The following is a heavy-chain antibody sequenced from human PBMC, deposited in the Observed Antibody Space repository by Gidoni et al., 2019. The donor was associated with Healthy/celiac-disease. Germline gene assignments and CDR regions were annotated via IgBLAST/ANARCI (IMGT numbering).Heavy chain of an antibody. CDR3: ARAPEFNWFDP. V-gene: IGHV4-59*01. CDR2: IYYSGST. CDR1: GGSISSYY. Sequence: QVQLQESGPGLVKPSETLSLTCTVSGGSISSYYWRWIRQPPRKGLEWIGYIYYSGSTNYNPSLKSRVTISVDTSKNQFSLKLRSVTAADTAVYYCARAPEFNWFDPWGQGTLVTVSS. J-gene: IGHJ5*02.